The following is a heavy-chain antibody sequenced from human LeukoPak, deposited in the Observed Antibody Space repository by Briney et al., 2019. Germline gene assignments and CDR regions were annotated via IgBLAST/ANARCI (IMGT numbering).Heavy chain of an antibody. Sequence: GGSLRLSCAASGFTFSNYPMSWVRQAPGKGLEWVSVISGSGDTTYYADSVKGRFTISRDNSKNTLYLQMNSLRAEDTAVYYCAKTLVGTYAFDIWGQGTMATVSS. J-gene: IGHJ3*02. V-gene: IGHV3-23*01. CDR3: AKTLVGTYAFDI. D-gene: IGHD1-14*01. CDR1: GFTFSNYP. CDR2: ISGSGDTT.